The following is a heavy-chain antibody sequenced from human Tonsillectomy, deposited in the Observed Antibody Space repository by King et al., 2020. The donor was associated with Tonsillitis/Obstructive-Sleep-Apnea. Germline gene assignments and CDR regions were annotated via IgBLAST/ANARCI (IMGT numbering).Heavy chain of an antibody. CDR1: GFTFSHYA. V-gene: IGHV3-30*04. CDR3: AMEWWSLNGATTYFYYMDF. D-gene: IGHD2-15*01. Sequence: VQLVESGGGVVQPGRSLRLSCAASGFTFSHYAFHWVRQAPGKGLEWVAVISYDGSNKYYADSVKGRFTISRDNSKNTLYVQMHSLRAEDTAVYYCAMEWWSLNGATTYFYYMDFWAKGTTVPVSS. CDR2: ISYDGSNK. J-gene: IGHJ6*03.